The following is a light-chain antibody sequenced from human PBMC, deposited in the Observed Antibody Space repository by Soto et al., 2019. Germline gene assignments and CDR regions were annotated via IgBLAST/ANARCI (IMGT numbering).Light chain of an antibody. CDR2: GAS. Sequence: VLTQSPGTLSLSPGARATLSCRASQSVCSSYLAWYQQKPCQAPRLLIYGASSRATGIPDRFSGSGSGTDFTLTISRLEPEDFAVYYCQQYGSSPRTFGQGTKLEIK. CDR1: QSVCSSY. J-gene: IGKJ2*01. CDR3: QQYGSSPRT. V-gene: IGKV3-20*01.